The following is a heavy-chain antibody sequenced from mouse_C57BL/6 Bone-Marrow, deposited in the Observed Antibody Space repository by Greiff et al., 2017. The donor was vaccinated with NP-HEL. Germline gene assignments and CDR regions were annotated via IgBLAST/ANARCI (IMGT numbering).Heavy chain of an antibody. Sequence: QVQLQQSGAELVRPGTSVKVSCKASGYAFTNYLIEWVKQRPGQGLEWIGVINPGSGGTNYNEKFKGKATLTADKSSSTAYMQLSSLTSEDSAVYFCATITTVVGGYAKDYWGQRNSVTVSS. D-gene: IGHD1-1*01. CDR2: INPGSGGT. CDR1: GYAFTNYL. J-gene: IGHJ4*01. CDR3: ATITTVVGGYAKDY. V-gene: IGHV1-54*01.